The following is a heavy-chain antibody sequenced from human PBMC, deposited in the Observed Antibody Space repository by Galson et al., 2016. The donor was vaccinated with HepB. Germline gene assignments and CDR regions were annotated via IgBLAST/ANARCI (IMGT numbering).Heavy chain of an antibody. J-gene: IGHJ5*02. CDR3: ARWSDSHGFDP. D-gene: IGHD3-3*01. CDR2: IYSSGYT. V-gene: IGHV3-53*01. CDR1: GFTVSSDY. Sequence: SLRLSCAASGFTVSSDYMIWVRQAPGKGLEWVSVIYSSGYTYYADSVKGRFTISRDNSKNTLYLQMNSLRAEDTAVFYCARWSDSHGFDPWGQGTLVTASS.